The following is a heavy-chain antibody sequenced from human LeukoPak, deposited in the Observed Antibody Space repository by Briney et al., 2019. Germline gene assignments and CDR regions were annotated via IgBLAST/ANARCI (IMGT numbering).Heavy chain of an antibody. V-gene: IGHV3-7*01. J-gene: IGHJ4*02. CDR3: ASHGDYVFDH. D-gene: IGHD4-17*01. CDR1: GITLSNYG. Sequence: GGSLRLSCAVSGITLSNYGMSWVRQAPGKGLEWVASIKQDGSVRYYVDSVKGRFTISRDNAKSALYLQMNSLRAEDTAVYYCASHGDYVFDHWGQGSLVTVSS. CDR2: IKQDGSVR.